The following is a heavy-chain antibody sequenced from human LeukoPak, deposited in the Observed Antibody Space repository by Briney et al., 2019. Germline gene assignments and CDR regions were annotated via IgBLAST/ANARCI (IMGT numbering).Heavy chain of an antibody. V-gene: IGHV4-39*01. Sequence: PSETLSLTCTVSGGSISSSSYYWVWLRQPPGKGLEWIGSIYYSGSTYYNPSLKSRVTISVDTSKNQFSLKLSSVTAADTAVYYCARHVGGYDGQSDYYYYGMDVWGQGTTVTVSS. J-gene: IGHJ6*02. CDR3: ARHVGGYDGQSDYYYYGMDV. CDR1: GGSISSSSYY. D-gene: IGHD5-12*01. CDR2: IYYSGST.